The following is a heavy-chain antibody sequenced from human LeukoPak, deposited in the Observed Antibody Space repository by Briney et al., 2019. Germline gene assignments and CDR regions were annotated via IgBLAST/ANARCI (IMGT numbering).Heavy chain of an antibody. J-gene: IGHJ4*02. Sequence: ASVKVSCKASGGTFSSYAISWVRQAPGQGLEWMGGIIPIFGTANYAQKFQGRVTITADESTSTAYMELSRLRSDDTAVYYCARGSIAARSCIDYWGRGTLVTVSS. D-gene: IGHD6-6*01. CDR2: IIPIFGTA. CDR3: ARGSIAARSCIDY. V-gene: IGHV1-69*01. CDR1: GGTFSSYA.